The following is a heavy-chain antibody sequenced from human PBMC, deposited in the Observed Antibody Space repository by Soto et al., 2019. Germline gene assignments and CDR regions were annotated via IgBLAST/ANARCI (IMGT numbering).Heavy chain of an antibody. V-gene: IGHV1-46*01. D-gene: IGHD5-18*01. CDR1: GYTFTNYY. CDR3: AREVERGSSYGYLEY. CDR2: INPSSGST. J-gene: IGHJ4*02. Sequence: QVQLVQSGAEVRKPGASVKVSCKASGYTFTNYYIHWVRQAPGQGLEWMGIINPSSGSTSYAQKFQGRVTMTRDTSTSTCYMELSSLRSEDTAVYYCAREVERGSSYGYLEYWGQGTLVTVSS.